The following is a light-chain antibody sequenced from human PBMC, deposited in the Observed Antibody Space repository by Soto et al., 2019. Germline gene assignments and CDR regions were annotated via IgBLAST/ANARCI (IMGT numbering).Light chain of an antibody. V-gene: IGLV1-40*01. CDR2: GNS. Sequence: QSVLTQPPSVSGAPGQRVTISCTGSSSNIGAGYDVHWYQQLPGTAPKLLIYGNSNRPSGVPDRFSGSKSGTSASLAITGLQADDEGDYYCQSYDSTLSARDVFGTGTKVTVL. CDR3: QSYDSTLSARDV. CDR1: SSNIGAGYD. J-gene: IGLJ1*01.